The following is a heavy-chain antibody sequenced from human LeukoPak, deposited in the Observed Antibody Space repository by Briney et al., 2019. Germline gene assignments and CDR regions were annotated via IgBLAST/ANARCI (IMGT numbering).Heavy chain of an antibody. V-gene: IGHV3-30*02. J-gene: IGHJ4*02. CDR1: GFTFNSYG. CDR3: GRDVSDTVVVITHNFDF. D-gene: IGHD3-22*01. CDR2: IRHDGTNK. Sequence: GGSLRLSCAASGFTFNSYGMHWVRRAPGKGLEWVAFIRHDGTNKYYADSVKGRFTISRDDSKNTLFLQMSSLRVEDTAVYYCGRDVSDTVVVITHNFDFWGQGTLVTVSS.